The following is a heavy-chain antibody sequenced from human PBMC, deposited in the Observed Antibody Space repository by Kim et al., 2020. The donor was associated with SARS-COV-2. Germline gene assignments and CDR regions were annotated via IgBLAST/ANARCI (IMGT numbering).Heavy chain of an antibody. Sequence: SVKVSCKASGGTFSSYAISWVRQAPGQGLEWMGGIIPIFGTANYAQKFQGRVTITADESTSTAYMELSSLRSEDTAVYYCARPPWGDILTGYYIEWGQGTLVTVSS. CDR2: IIPIFGTA. CDR3: ARPPWGDILTGYYIE. J-gene: IGHJ4*02. D-gene: IGHD3-9*01. CDR1: GGTFSSYA. V-gene: IGHV1-69*13.